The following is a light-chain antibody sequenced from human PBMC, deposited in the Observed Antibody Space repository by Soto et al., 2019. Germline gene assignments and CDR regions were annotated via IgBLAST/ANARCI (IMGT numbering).Light chain of an antibody. CDR2: AAS. Sequence: DIQMTQSPASLSASVGERVTITCRASQSMSSSLNWYQQKPGKAPKLLIYAASSLQSGVPSRFSGSGSGTDFTLTITSLQPEDFATYYCQQSYSTPHTFGQGTKLEIK. V-gene: IGKV1-39*01. CDR3: QQSYSTPHT. J-gene: IGKJ2*01. CDR1: QSMSSS.